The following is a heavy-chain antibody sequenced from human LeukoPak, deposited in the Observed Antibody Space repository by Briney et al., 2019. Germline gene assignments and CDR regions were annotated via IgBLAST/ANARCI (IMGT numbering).Heavy chain of an antibody. CDR2: IIPIFGTA. Sequence: GASVKVSCKASGCTFSSYAISWVRQAPGQGRERMGGIIPIFGTANYAQKFQGRVTITADKSTSTAYMELSSLRSEDTAVYYCASRYSGSFWDYMDVWGKGTTVTVSS. CDR3: ASRYSGSFWDYMDV. D-gene: IGHD1-26*01. V-gene: IGHV1-69*06. CDR1: GCTFSSYA. J-gene: IGHJ6*03.